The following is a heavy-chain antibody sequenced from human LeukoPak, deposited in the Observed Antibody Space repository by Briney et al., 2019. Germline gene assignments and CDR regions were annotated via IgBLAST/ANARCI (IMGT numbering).Heavy chain of an antibody. Sequence: PSETLSLTCTVSVASVGSSRYYWGWIRQTPERGLEWIVSMYYKGAIYYNPSLKSRVSISTDKAKNLFSLKLSSVTAADTAVYYCASHYIWGSYRYIDNWGQGTLVTVSS. V-gene: IGHV4-39*02. CDR1: VASVGSSRYY. CDR2: MYYKGAI. CDR3: ASHYIWGSYRYIDN. D-gene: IGHD3-16*02. J-gene: IGHJ4*02.